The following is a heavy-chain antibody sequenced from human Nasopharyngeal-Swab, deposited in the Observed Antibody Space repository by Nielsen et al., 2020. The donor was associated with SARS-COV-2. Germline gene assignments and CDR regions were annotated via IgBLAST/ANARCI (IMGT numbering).Heavy chain of an antibody. D-gene: IGHD4-17*01. CDR1: GYSFTSYW. Sequence: GESLKISCKGSGYSFTSYWIGWVRQMPGKGLEWMGIIYPGDSDTRYSPPFQGQVTISADKSISTAYLQWSSLKASDTAMYYCARQGYGDYVLSWFDPWGQGTLVTVSS. CDR2: IYPGDSDT. J-gene: IGHJ5*02. CDR3: ARQGYGDYVLSWFDP. V-gene: IGHV5-51*01.